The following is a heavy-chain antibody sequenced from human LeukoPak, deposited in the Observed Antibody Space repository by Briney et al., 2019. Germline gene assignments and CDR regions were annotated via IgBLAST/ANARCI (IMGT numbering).Heavy chain of an antibody. Sequence: GGSLRLSCAASGFTFSTYWMHWVRQAPGKGLEWVSSISSSSSYLYYADSVKGRFTISRDNAKNSLYLQMNSLRAEDTAVYYCARGLRLRLYCSGGSCYSDYWGQGTLVTVSS. CDR3: ARGLRLRLYCSGGSCYSDY. CDR1: GFTFSTYW. V-gene: IGHV3-21*01. CDR2: ISSSSSYL. J-gene: IGHJ4*02. D-gene: IGHD2-15*01.